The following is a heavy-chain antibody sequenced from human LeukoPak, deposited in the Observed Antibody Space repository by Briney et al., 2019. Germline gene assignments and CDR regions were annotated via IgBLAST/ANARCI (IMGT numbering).Heavy chain of an antibody. D-gene: IGHD6-19*01. Sequence: SETLSLTCAVSGGSISSSNWWSWVRQPPGKGLEWIGEIYHSGSTNYNSSLKSRVTISVDKSKNQFSLKLNSVSAEDTAIYYCAKDDSGWHPLGFDYWGLGTLVTVSS. CDR2: IYHSGST. CDR3: AKDDSGWHPLGFDY. V-gene: IGHV4-4*02. J-gene: IGHJ4*02. CDR1: GGSISSSNW.